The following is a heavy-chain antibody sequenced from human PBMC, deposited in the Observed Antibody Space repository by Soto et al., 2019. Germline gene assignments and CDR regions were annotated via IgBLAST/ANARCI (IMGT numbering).Heavy chain of an antibody. CDR1: VGSFKSGRYS. J-gene: IGHJ4*02. V-gene: IGHV4-61*01. D-gene: IGHD3-3*01. CDR3: ARDFAYFDS. Sequence: PSETLSLTCTFSVGSFKSGRYSWRWIRQPPGKGLEWIGYVYHTGRTSYNPSLKSRVSISMGTSKNQFSLNLDSVTAADTAVYFCARDFAYFDSWGQGTLVTVSS. CDR2: VYHTGRT.